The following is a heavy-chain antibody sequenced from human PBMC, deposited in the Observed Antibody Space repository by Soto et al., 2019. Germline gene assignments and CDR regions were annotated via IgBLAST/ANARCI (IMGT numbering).Heavy chain of an antibody. CDR2: IKQDGSEK. Sequence: GGSLRLSCEASGFTSGSYWMAWVRQAPGKGLEWVANIKQDGSEKYYVDSVRGRFIISRDNAKNSLLLQMNSLRAEDTAVYYCARDADASGWYHYGMDVWGQGTMVTVSS. CDR3: ARDADASGWYHYGMDV. CDR1: GFTSGSYW. V-gene: IGHV3-7*01. D-gene: IGHD6-19*01. J-gene: IGHJ6*02.